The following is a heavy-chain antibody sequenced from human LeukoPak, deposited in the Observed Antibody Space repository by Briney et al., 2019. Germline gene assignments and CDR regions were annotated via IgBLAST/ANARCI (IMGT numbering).Heavy chain of an antibody. D-gene: IGHD2-8*01. CDR3: ARDNGWYFDL. V-gene: IGHV4-61*10. CDR1: GGSISSGSHY. CDR2: IYYSGST. J-gene: IGHJ2*01. Sequence: SETLSLTCTVSGGSISSGSHYWSWIRQPAGKGLEWIGYIYYSGSTNYNPSLKSRVTISVDTSKNQFSLKLSSVTAADTAVYYCARDNGWYFDLWGRGTLVTVSS.